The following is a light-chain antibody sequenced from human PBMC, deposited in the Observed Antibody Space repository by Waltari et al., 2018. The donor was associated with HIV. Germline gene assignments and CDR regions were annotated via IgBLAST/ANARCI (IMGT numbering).Light chain of an antibody. J-gene: IGLJ3*02. V-gene: IGLV8-61*01. CDR3: VLYMGSGIWV. CDR1: PGQAPPSYH. CDR2: STN. Sequence: QPVETQEPTFAVSTGGTGTLTCGLCPGQAPPSYHPSWYQQTPGQAPRTLIYSTNTRSSGVPDRFSGSILGNKAALTITGAQADDESDYYCVLYMGSGIWVFGGGTKLTVL.